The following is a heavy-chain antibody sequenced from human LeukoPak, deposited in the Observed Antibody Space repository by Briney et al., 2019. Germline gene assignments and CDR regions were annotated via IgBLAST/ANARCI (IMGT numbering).Heavy chain of an antibody. Sequence: GGSLRLSCAASGFTFSNAWMSWVRQAPGKGLEWVGRIKSKTDGGTTDYAAPVKGRFTISRDDSKNTLYLQMNSLRAEDTAVYYCAKEYSSGYYYVDYWGQGTLVTVSS. CDR1: GFTFSNAW. CDR3: AKEYSSGYYYVDY. V-gene: IGHV3-15*01. CDR2: IKSKTDGGTT. J-gene: IGHJ4*02. D-gene: IGHD3-22*01.